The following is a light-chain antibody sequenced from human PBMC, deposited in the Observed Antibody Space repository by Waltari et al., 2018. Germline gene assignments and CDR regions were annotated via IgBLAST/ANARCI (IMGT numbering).Light chain of an antibody. CDR2: DVT. V-gene: IGLV2-14*03. J-gene: IGLJ2*01. Sequence: QSALTQPASASGSPGQSITISCTGTSSYVGGYNSVSWYQQHPGKAPKLMIYDVTSRPSGVSPRFSGSKSDNTASLTISGLQAEDEADYYCSSYTGRSISVVFGGGTKLTVL. CDR3: SSYTGRSISVV. CDR1: SSYVGGYNS.